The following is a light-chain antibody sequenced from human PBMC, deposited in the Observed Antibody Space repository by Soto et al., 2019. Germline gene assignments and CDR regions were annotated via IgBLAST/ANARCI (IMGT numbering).Light chain of an antibody. CDR2: YDS. V-gene: IGLV3-21*04. CDR1: NIGSKS. CDR3: QVWDSSSDHYV. J-gene: IGLJ1*01. Sequence: SYELTQPPSVSVAPGKTASITCGGTNIGSKSVHWYQQKPGQAPVLVIYYDSDRPSGIPERFSGSNSGNTATLTISRVEAGDEADYYCQVWDSSSDHYVFGTGTKLTVL.